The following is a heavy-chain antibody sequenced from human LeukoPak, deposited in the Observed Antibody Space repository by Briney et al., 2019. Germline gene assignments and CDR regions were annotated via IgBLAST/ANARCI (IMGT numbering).Heavy chain of an antibody. CDR3: AKSLGVGGYTRYKGFDQ. J-gene: IGHJ4*02. CDR1: GFTFNSFA. D-gene: IGHD3-16*02. Sequence: GGSLRLSCAASGFTFNSFAMNWIRQAPGKGLEWVSSISGSDGTSHYADFVKGRFTISRDNSKNTLYLQMNSLRAEDTAAYYCAKSLGVGGYTRYKGFDQWGQGTLVVVSS. V-gene: IGHV3-23*01. CDR2: ISGSDGTS.